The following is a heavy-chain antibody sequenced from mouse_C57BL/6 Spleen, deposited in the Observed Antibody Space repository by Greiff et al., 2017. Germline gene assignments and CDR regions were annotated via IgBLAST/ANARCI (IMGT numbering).Heavy chain of an antibody. CDR3: ARDYGSMDNDAMDY. CDR2: INPSSGYT. D-gene: IGHD1-1*01. CDR1: GYTFTSYW. J-gene: IGHJ4*01. V-gene: IGHV1-7*01. Sequence: QVQLQQSGAELAKPGASVKMSCKASGYTFTSYWMHWVKQRPGQGLEWIGYINPSSGYTKYKQKFKDKATLTADKSSSTAYMQLRILKYEDSAVDYYARDYGSMDNDAMDYWGQGTSVTVSS.